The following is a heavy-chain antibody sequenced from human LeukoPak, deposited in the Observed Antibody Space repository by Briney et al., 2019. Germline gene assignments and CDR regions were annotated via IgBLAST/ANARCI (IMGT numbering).Heavy chain of an antibody. Sequence: PSETLSLTCTVSVGSISSYYWSWIRQPPGKGLEWIGYIYYSGSTNYNPSLKSRVTISVDTSKNQFSLKLSSVTAADTAVYYCARRNWEAGIDYWGQGTLVTVSS. J-gene: IGHJ4*02. CDR3: ARRNWEAGIDY. D-gene: IGHD1-26*01. CDR1: VGSISSYY. V-gene: IGHV4-59*01. CDR2: IYYSGST.